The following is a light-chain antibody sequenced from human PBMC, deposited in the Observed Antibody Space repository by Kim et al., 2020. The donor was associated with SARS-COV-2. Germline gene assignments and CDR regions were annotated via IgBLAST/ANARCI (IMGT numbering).Light chain of an antibody. CDR3: QAWDSSSHVV. J-gene: IGLJ2*01. CDR1: KLGDKY. V-gene: IGLV3-1*01. CDR2: QDS. Sequence: SYELTQPPSVSVSPGQTASITCSGDKLGDKYACWYQQKPGQSPVLVIYQDSKRPSGIPDRFSGSNSGNTATLTISGTQAMDEAYYYCQAWDSSSHVVFGGGTQLTVL.